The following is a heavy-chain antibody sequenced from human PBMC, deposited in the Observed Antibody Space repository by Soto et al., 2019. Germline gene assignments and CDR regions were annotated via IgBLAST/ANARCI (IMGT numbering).Heavy chain of an antibody. J-gene: IGHJ6*02. CDR3: TPEGDSGYAPGYYGMDV. CDR1: GFTFSNAW. Sequence: EVQLVESGGGLVKPGGSLRLSCAASGFTFSNAWMSWVSQAPGKGLEWVGRIKSKTDGGTTDYAAPVKGRFTISRDDSNNTLYLQMNSLKTEDTAVYYCTPEGDSGYAPGYYGMDVWGQGTTVTVSS. CDR2: IKSKTDGGTT. V-gene: IGHV3-15*01. D-gene: IGHD5-12*01.